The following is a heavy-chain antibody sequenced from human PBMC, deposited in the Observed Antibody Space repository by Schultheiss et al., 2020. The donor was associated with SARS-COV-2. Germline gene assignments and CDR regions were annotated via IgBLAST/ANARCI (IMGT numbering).Heavy chain of an antibody. J-gene: IGHJ5*02. CDR3: ARGRPNWFDP. V-gene: IGHV4-61*01. D-gene: IGHD6-25*01. CDR1: GGSINSGSYY. CDR2: IYYSGST. Sequence: GSLRLSCTVSGGSINSGSYYWSWIRQPPGKGLEWIGYIYYSGSTYYNPSLKSRVTISVDTSKNQFSLKLSSVTAADTAVYYCARGRPNWFDPWGQGTLVTVSS.